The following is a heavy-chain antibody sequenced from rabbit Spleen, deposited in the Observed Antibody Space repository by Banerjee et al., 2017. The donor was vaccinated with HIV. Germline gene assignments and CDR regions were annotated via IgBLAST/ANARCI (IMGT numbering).Heavy chain of an antibody. J-gene: IGHJ4*01. D-gene: IGHD4-1*01. CDR2: IDSGSSGFT. V-gene: IGHV1S45*01. CDR1: GVSFSISSY. Sequence: QEQLEESGGGLVKPGASLTLTCTASGVSFSISSYMCWVRQAPGKGLEWIACIDSGSSGFTYFATWAKGRFTISKTSSTTVTLQMTSLTAADTATYFCARDLAGVIGWNLNLWGQGTLVTVS. CDR3: ARDLAGVIGWNLNL.